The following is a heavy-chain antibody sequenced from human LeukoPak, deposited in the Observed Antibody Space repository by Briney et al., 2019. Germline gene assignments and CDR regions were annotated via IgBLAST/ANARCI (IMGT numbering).Heavy chain of an antibody. V-gene: IGHV5-51*01. Sequence: PGESLKISCKGSGYRFTSYWIGWVRQMPGKGLEWMGIIYPGDSDTRYSPSFQGQVTISADKSISTAYLQWSSLKASDTAMYYCARREYYYDSSGYGAFDIWGQGTMVTVSS. CDR3: ARREYYYDSSGYGAFDI. CDR1: GYRFTSYW. J-gene: IGHJ3*02. D-gene: IGHD3-22*01. CDR2: IYPGDSDT.